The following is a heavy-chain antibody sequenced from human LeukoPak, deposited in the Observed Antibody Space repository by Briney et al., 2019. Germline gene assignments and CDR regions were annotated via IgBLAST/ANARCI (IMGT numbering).Heavy chain of an antibody. D-gene: IGHD3-10*01. CDR2: IYPGDSDT. CDR3: ARLPGSCYPYCYYYNGMDV. Sequence: GESLKISCKGSGYSFTSYWIGWVRQMPGKGLEWMGIIYPGDSDTRYSPSFQGQVTISADKSISTAYLQWSSLKASDTAMYYCARLPGSCYPYCYYYNGMDVWGQGTTVTVSS. J-gene: IGHJ6*02. V-gene: IGHV5-51*01. CDR1: GYSFTSYW.